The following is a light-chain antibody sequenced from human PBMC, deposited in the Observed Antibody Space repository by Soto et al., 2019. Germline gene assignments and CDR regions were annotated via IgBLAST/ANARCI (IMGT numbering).Light chain of an antibody. CDR2: DVR. CDR3: NAYRTIRTYV. J-gene: IGLJ1*01. V-gene: IGLV2-14*01. Sequence: QSALTQPDSVSGSPGQSITISCTGTTSDIGGYTFVSWYQQHPGKAPKLLIYDVRNRPSGVSTRFAGSKSGNTASLTISGLQAADEADYYCNAYRTIRTYVFGSGTQVTVL. CDR1: TSDIGGYTF.